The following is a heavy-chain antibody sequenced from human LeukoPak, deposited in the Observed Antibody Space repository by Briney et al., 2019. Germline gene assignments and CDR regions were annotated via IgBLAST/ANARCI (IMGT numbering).Heavy chain of an antibody. CDR2: IYYSGST. CDR1: GGSISSYY. V-gene: IGHV4-59*01. J-gene: IGHJ4*02. Sequence: PSETLSLTCTVSGGSISSYYWSWIRQPPGKGLEWIGYIYYSGSTNYNPSLKSRVTISVDTSKNQFSLKLSSVTAADTAVYYCARLGSSSWYPFDYWGQGTLVTVSS. D-gene: IGHD6-13*01. CDR3: ARLGSSSWYPFDY.